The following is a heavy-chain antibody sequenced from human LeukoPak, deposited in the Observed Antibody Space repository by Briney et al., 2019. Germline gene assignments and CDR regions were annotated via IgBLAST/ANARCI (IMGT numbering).Heavy chain of an antibody. J-gene: IGHJ4*02. V-gene: IGHV3-21*01. CDR3: ARSPLSGSPY. CDR2: ISSSGSYI. CDR1: GFTFSSYS. D-gene: IGHD1-26*01. Sequence: GGSLRLSCAASGFTFSSYSMNWVRQAPGKGLEWVSSISSSGSYIYYADSVKGRFTISRDNAKNSLYLQMNSLRAEDTAVYYCARSPLSGSPYWGQGTLATVSS.